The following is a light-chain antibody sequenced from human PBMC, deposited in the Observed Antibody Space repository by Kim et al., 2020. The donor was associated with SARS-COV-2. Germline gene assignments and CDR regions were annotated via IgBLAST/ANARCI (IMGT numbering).Light chain of an antibody. CDR1: QNINSI. V-gene: IGKV3-15*01. CDR3: QQYIHWPLT. CDR2: GAS. J-gene: IGKJ4*01. Sequence: ASPRGSSTRSCRASQNINSIFAVYPQTPAHAPRPLIYGASARATGIPAVFSGSGSETVFTLTFTSLQSEDFAVYYCQQYIHWPLTFGGGTKLEI.